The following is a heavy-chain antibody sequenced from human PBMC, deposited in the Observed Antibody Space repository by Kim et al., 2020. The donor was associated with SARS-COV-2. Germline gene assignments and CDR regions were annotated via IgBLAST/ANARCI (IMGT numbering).Heavy chain of an antibody. CDR1: GFTFSSYG. V-gene: IGHV3-33*01. J-gene: IGHJ4*02. CDR2: IWYDGSNK. Sequence: GGSLRLSCAASGFTFSSYGMHWVRQAPGKGLEWVAVIWYDGSNKYYADSVKGRFTISRDNSKNTLYLQMNSLRAEDTAVYYCARDLWFGELLLAYWGQGTLVTVSS. D-gene: IGHD3-10*01. CDR3: ARDLWFGELLLAY.